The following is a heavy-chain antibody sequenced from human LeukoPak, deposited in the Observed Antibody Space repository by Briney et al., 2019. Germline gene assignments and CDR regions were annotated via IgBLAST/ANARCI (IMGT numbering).Heavy chain of an antibody. V-gene: IGHV3-21*01. Sequence: SGGSLRLSCAAPGFTFSSYRMNWVRQAPGKGLEWVSSISSSSCYIYYADSMKGRFTISRDNAKNSLYLQMNSLRAEDTAVYYCARTRGGDFDYWGQGTLVTVSS. CDR1: GFTFSSYR. J-gene: IGHJ4*02. CDR3: ARTRGGDFDY. CDR2: ISSSSCYI. D-gene: IGHD3-10*01.